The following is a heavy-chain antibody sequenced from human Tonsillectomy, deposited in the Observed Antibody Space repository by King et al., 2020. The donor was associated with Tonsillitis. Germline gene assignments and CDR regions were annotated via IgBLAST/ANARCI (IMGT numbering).Heavy chain of an antibody. CDR3: ARHTPMVYYMDV. J-gene: IGHJ6*03. D-gene: IGHD5-18*01. CDR1: GGSISGYY. CDR2: VYYTGST. V-gene: IGHV4-59*01. Sequence: QMQLQESGPGLVKPSETLSLTCTVSGGSISGYYWHWIRQPPGKGLEWIGYVYYTGSTNYNPSLKSRATTSVDTSKNQFSLKLTSVTAADTAVYYCARHTPMVYYMDVWGEGTAVTVSS.